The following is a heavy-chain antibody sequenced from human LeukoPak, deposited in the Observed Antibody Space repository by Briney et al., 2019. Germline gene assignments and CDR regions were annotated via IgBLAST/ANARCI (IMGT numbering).Heavy chain of an antibody. CDR2: INHSGST. J-gene: IGHJ3*02. V-gene: IGHV4-34*01. Sequence: PSETLSLTCAVYGGSFSGYYWSWIRQPPGKGLEWIGEINHSGSTNYNPSLKSRVTISVDTSKNQFSLKLSSVTAADTAVYYCARDDATGENAFDIWGQGTMVTASS. D-gene: IGHD1-1*01. CDR3: ARDDATGENAFDI. CDR1: GGSFSGYY.